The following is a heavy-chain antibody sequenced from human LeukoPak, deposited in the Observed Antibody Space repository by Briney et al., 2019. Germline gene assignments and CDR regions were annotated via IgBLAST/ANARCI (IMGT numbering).Heavy chain of an antibody. D-gene: IGHD3-22*01. CDR3: ANTKAFTSGFPLDF. CDR1: GFIFSDYA. J-gene: IGHJ4*02. Sequence: PGGSLRLSCAASGFIFSDYAMSWVRQAPGKGLEWVSSISGSGGSIYDADSVKGRFTISRDNSKNTLYLQMNSLRAEDTAVYYCANTKAFTSGFPLDFWGQGTLVTVSS. CDR2: ISGSGGSI. V-gene: IGHV3-23*01.